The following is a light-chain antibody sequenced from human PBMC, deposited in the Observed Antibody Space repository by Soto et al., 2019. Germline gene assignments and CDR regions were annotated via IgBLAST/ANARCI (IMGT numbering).Light chain of an antibody. CDR1: SSDVGAYNY. J-gene: IGLJ1*01. V-gene: IGLV2-8*01. CDR2: EIN. CDR3: SSFAGSNNFPYV. Sequence: QSALTQPASVSGSPGQSITISCTGTSSDVGAYNYVSWYQQHPGKAPKLMIYEINKRPSGVPDRFSGSKSGNTASLTVSGHQAEDVADYYCSSFAGSNNFPYVFGTGTKLTVL.